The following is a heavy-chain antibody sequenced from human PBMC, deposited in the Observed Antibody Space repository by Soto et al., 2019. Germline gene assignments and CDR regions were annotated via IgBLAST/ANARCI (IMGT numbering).Heavy chain of an antibody. CDR3: ARGGAPDIVLMVYAIDYYYGMDV. CDR1: GFTFSSYA. Sequence: QVQLVESGGGVVQPGRSLRLSCAASGFTFSSYAMHWVRQAPGKGLEWVAVISYDGSNKYYADSVKGRFTISRDNSKNTLYLQMNSLRAEDTDVYYCARGGAPDIVLMVYAIDYYYGMDVWGQGTTVTVSS. J-gene: IGHJ6*02. CDR2: ISYDGSNK. V-gene: IGHV3-30-3*01. D-gene: IGHD2-8*01.